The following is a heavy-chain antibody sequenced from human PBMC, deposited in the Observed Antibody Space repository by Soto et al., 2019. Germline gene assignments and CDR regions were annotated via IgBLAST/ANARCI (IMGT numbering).Heavy chain of an antibody. J-gene: IGHJ4*02. Sequence: SVKASCNASTYTFTGYYMHWSRQAPGQGLEWMGWIDPNSGGTDYAQKFQGRVTMTRDTSISTAYMELSRLRLDDTAVYYCARVMSGSYLGHGYYFDYWGQGTLVTVSS. CDR3: ARVMSGSYLGHGYYFDY. V-gene: IGHV1-2*02. CDR2: IDPNSGGT. CDR1: TYTFTGYY. D-gene: IGHD1-26*01.